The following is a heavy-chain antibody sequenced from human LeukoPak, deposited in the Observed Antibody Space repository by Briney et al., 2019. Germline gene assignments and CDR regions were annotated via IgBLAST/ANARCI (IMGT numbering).Heavy chain of an antibody. CDR1: GASISSYY. Sequence: PSETLSLTCTVSGASISSYYWSWLRQPPGKGLEWIGYIYYSGNTNFNPSLNNPSLNSRVTISVDASKNQFSLKLSSMTAADTAVYYCASGPYPAAGTDHQFDYWGQGTLVTVSS. J-gene: IGHJ4*02. V-gene: IGHV4-59*01. D-gene: IGHD6-13*01. CDR3: ASGPYPAAGTDHQFDY. CDR2: IYYSGNT.